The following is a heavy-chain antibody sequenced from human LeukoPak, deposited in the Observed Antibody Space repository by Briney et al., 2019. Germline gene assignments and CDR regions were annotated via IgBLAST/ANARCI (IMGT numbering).Heavy chain of an antibody. Sequence: GGSLRLPCAASGFTFSSYSMNWVRQAPGKGLEWVSSISSSSSYIYYADSVKGRFTISRDNAKNSLYLQMNSLRAEDTAVYYCARVRDSLYCSSTSCHFPFDPWGQGTLVTVSS. J-gene: IGHJ5*02. CDR3: ARVRDSLYCSSTSCHFPFDP. CDR2: ISSSSSYI. D-gene: IGHD2-2*01. CDR1: GFTFSSYS. V-gene: IGHV3-21*01.